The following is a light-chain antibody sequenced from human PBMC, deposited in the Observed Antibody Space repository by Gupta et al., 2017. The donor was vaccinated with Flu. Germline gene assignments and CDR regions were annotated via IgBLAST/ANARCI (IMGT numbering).Light chain of an antibody. CDR1: RSVSSN. CDR3: QQYNIWPPWT. V-gene: IGKV3-15*01. Sequence: ERATLSCRASRSVSSNLAWYQQKPGQAPRLLLLGASTRAAGIPARFSGSGSETEFTLTISGLQSEDFAVYFCQQYNIWPPWTFGQGTKVEIK. J-gene: IGKJ1*01. CDR2: GAS.